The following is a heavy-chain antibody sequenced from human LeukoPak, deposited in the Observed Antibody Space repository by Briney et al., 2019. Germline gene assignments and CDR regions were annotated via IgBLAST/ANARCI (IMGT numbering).Heavy chain of an antibody. CDR1: GGSISTSYYY. D-gene: IGHD2-15*01. J-gene: IGHJ6*02. CDR2: IHNSEST. V-gene: IGHV4-39*02. Sequence: SETLSLTCTVSGGSISTSYYYWGWIRQPPGKGLEWIGNIHNSESTYYNPSLKSRVTISVDTSKNQFSLKLSSVTAADTAVYYCARDGGALGYCSGGSCPYYGMDVWGQGTTVTVSS. CDR3: ARDGGALGYCSGGSCPYYGMDV.